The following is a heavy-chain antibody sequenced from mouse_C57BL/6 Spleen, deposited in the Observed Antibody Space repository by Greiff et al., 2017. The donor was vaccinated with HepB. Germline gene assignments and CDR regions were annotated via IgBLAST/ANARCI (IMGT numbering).Heavy chain of an antibody. J-gene: IGHJ4*01. V-gene: IGHV1-64*01. D-gene: IGHD2-4*01. CDR3: ARSLYYDYLYAMDY. CDR2: IHPNSGST. CDR1: GYTFTSYW. Sequence: QVQLKQSGAELVKPGASVKLSCKASGYTFTSYWMHWVKQRPGQGLEWIGMIHPNSGSTNYNEKFKSKATLTVDKSSSTAYMQLSSLTSEDSAVYYCARSLYYDYLYAMDYWGQGTSVTVSS.